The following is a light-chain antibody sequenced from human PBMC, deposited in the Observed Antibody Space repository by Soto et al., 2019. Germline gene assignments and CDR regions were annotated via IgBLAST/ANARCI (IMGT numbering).Light chain of an antibody. J-gene: IGKJ1*01. CDR2: GAS. V-gene: IGKV3-20*01. CDR1: QSIRSSY. CDR3: QQYGSSPMT. Sequence: PGERATLSCRASQSIRSSYLAWYQQKPGQAPRLLIYGASTRATGIPDRFSGSGSGTDFTLTISRLEPEDFAVYYCQQYGSSPMTFGQGTQVEIK.